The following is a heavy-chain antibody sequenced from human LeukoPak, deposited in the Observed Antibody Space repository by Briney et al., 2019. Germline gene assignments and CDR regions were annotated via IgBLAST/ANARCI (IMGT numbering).Heavy chain of an antibody. Sequence: PSETLSLTCGVSGGSITSTNYWTWVRHPPRKGLEWIGEVNLQGSTNYNPSLMGRVAISVDMSENHIPLQLTSVTAADTAVYYCAREGGPYRPLDYSGQGTLVTVSS. CDR2: VNLQGST. V-gene: IGHV4-4*02. CDR3: AREGGPYRPLDY. CDR1: GGSITSTNY. J-gene: IGHJ4*02.